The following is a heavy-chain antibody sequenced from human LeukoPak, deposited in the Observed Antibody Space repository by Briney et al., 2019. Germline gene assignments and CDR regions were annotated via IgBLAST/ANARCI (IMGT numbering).Heavy chain of an antibody. CDR3: AREGLHYGATLNWFDP. Sequence: PSETLSLTCTVSGGSISSGDYYWSWIRQPPGKGLEWIGYIYYSGSTYYNPSLKSRVTISVDTSKNQFSLKLSSVTAADTAVYYCAREGLHYGATLNWFDPWGQGTLVTASS. CDR1: GGSISSGDYY. V-gene: IGHV4-30-4*01. CDR2: IYYSGST. D-gene: IGHD4/OR15-4a*01. J-gene: IGHJ5*02.